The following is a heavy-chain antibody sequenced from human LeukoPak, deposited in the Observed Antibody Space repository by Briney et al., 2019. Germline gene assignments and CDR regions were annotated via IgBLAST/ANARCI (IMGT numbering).Heavy chain of an antibody. J-gene: IGHJ4*02. Sequence: PGRSLRLSCAASGFTFSSYGMHWVRQAPGKGLEWEAVISYDGSNKYYADSVKGRFTISRDNSKNTLYLQMNSLRAEDTAVYYCAKDRRGEMATIAYYFDYWGQGTLVTVSS. V-gene: IGHV3-30*18. D-gene: IGHD5-24*01. CDR2: ISYDGSNK. CDR3: AKDRRGEMATIAYYFDY. CDR1: GFTFSSYG.